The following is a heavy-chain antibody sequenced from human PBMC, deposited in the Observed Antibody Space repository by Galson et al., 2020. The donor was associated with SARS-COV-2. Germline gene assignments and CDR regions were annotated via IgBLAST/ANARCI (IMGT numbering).Heavy chain of an antibody. CDR3: ARGGETLGYGSSTSCSYFDY. CDR1: GGTFSSYA. V-gene: IGHV1-69*13. CDR2: IIPIFGTA. Sequence: SVKVSCKASGGTFSSYAISWVRQAPGQGLEWMGGIIPIFGTANYAQKFQGRVTITADESTSTAYMELSSLRSEDTAVYYCARGGETLGYGSSTSCSYFDYWGQGTLVTVSS. D-gene: IGHD2-2*01. J-gene: IGHJ4*02.